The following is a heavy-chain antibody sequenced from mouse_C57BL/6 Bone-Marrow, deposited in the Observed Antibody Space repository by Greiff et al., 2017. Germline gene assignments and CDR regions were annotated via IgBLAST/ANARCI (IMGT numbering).Heavy chain of an antibody. V-gene: IGHV1-81*01. CDR3: ARQGRGFAY. CDR2: IYPRSGNT. CDR1: GYTFTSYG. Sequence: VKLMESGAELARPGASVKLSCKASGYTFTSYGISWVKQRTGQGLEWIGEIYPRSGNTYYNEKFKGKATLTADKSSSTAYMELRSLTSEDSAVYFCARQGRGFAYWGQGTLVTVSA. D-gene: IGHD3-3*01. J-gene: IGHJ3*01.